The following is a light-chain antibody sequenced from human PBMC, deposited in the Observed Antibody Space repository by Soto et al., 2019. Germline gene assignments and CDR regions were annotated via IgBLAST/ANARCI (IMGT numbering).Light chain of an antibody. J-gene: IGKJ1*01. CDR3: QQYHIWPPWT. CDR1: QSVSSS. V-gene: IGKV3-15*01. Sequence: EFVLTQSPATLSLSPGERATLSCRASQSVSSSLAWYQQKPGQAPRLLMYGASTRADGIPARFTGSGSGTEFTLTISSLQSEDFAVYYCQQYHIWPPWTSGQGTKVDI. CDR2: GAS.